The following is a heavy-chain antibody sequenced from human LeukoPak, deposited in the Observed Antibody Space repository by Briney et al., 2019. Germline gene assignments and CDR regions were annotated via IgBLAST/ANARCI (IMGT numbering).Heavy chain of an antibody. Sequence: ASVKVSCKASGYSFTVYYLHWVRQAPGQGPEWMGWINTNNGGTNYAQRFQGRVTMTRDTSISTAYMELSSLRPDDTAVYYCVRDFDWGPDYWGQGTLVTVSS. CDR3: VRDFDWGPDY. V-gene: IGHV1-2*02. CDR2: INTNNGGT. CDR1: GYSFTVYY. D-gene: IGHD3-9*01. J-gene: IGHJ4*02.